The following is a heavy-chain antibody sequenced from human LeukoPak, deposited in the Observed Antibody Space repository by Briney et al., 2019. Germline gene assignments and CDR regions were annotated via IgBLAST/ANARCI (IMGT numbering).Heavy chain of an antibody. D-gene: IGHD3-22*01. J-gene: IGHJ4*02. CDR1: GLSFSNYW. Sequence: GGSLRLSCVASGLSFSNYWMSWVRQAPGKGLEWVANIKHDGSEKYYVDSVKGRFTISRDNAKNSLYLQMNSLRAEDTAMYYCARDLYRIVVVPHYFDYWGQGTLVTVSS. V-gene: IGHV3-7*01. CDR3: ARDLYRIVVVPHYFDY. CDR2: IKHDGSEK.